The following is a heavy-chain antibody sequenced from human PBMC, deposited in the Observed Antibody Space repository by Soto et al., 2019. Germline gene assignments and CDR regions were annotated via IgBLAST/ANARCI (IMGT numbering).Heavy chain of an antibody. V-gene: IGHV3-23*01. Sequence: GGTPRLSCAVSGLIFSTHAMSCVRQAPGKGLEWVLSISGRTGDTYYADAVKGRFTISRANSKNTVTMHMNSLRAEDKAAYYCARDISAWPNYFDSWGQG. J-gene: IGHJ4*02. CDR2: ISGRTGDT. CDR3: ARDISAWPNYFDS. CDR1: GLIFSTHA. D-gene: IGHD3-22*01.